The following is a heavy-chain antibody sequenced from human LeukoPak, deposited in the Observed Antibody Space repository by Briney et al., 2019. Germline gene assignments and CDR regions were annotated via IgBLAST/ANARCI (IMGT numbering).Heavy chain of an antibody. Sequence: GGSLRLSCAASGFTFSTYFMHWVRQAPGKGLVWVSRINSDGSTTSLADSVRGRFTISRDNAKNTLYLQMDSLRAEDTAVYFCARGVHYGSDYWGQGTLVTVSS. CDR3: ARGVHYGSDY. J-gene: IGHJ4*02. CDR1: GFTFSTYF. CDR2: INSDGSTT. V-gene: IGHV3-74*01. D-gene: IGHD4-17*01.